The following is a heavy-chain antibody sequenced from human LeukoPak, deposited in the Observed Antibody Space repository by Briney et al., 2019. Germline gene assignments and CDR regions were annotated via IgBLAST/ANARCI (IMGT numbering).Heavy chain of an antibody. CDR3: TTGVATTWHDGY. Sequence: GGSLRLSCAASGFIFNSAWMNWVRQAPGKGLEWVGRIKNRIEGGVTDYTAAVKGRFTISRDDSENTLYLQMDSLETEDTAIYYCTTGVATTWHDGYWGQGTLVTVSS. D-gene: IGHD1-1*01. CDR1: GFIFNSAW. CDR2: IKNRIEGGVT. J-gene: IGHJ4*02. V-gene: IGHV3-15*01.